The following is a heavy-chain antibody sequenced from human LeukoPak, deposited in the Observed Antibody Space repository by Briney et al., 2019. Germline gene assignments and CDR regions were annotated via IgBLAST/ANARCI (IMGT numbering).Heavy chain of an antibody. CDR1: GFTFSSYA. Sequence: GGSLRLSCAASGFTFSSYAMSWVRQAPGKGLEWVSAIGARGSNIYYADSVLGRFTVSRDNSKDTLYLQMNSLRAEDTAIYYCAKDHSGGGGYYFDYWGQGTLVTVSS. CDR2: IGARGSNI. CDR3: AKDHSGGGGYYFDY. J-gene: IGHJ4*02. V-gene: IGHV3-23*01. D-gene: IGHD3-16*01.